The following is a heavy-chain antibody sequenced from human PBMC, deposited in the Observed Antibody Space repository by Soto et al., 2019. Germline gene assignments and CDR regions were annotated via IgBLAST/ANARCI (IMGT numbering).Heavy chain of an antibody. Sequence: PSETLSLTCAVSGGSISSGGYSWSWIRQPPGKGLEWVGYIYHSGSTYYNPSLKSRVTISVDRSKNQFSLKLSSVTAADTAVYYCARVNDSSGTFDYWGQGTLVTVYS. CDR2: IYHSGST. V-gene: IGHV4-30-2*01. D-gene: IGHD3-22*01. CDR3: ARVNDSSGTFDY. CDR1: GGSISSGGYS. J-gene: IGHJ4*02.